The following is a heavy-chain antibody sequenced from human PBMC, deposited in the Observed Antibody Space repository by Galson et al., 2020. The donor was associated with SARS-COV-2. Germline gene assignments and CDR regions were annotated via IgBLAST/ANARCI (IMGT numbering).Heavy chain of an antibody. D-gene: IGHD2-15*01. J-gene: IGHJ4*02. V-gene: IGHV3-7*01. CDR2: IRPEGSGK. CDR1: GFIFSHHW. Sequence: GESLKISCTASGFIFSHHWMSWVRQAPGKGLEWVAIIRPEGSGKYYVDAARGRFSISRDNANNSLYLQMDSLRVEDTAVYYCARDQGQDFGNRRLDYWGQGTLVTVSS. CDR3: ARDQGQDFGNRRLDY.